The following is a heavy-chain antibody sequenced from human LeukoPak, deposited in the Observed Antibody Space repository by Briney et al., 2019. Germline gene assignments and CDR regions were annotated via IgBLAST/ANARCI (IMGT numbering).Heavy chain of an antibody. J-gene: IGHJ3*02. Sequence: ASVKVSCKASGHTFTGYYMHWVRQAPGQGLEWMGWINANSGDTNYAQKFQGRVTMTRDTSISTAYMELSRLRSDDTAVYYCARGRTYYYDSSGYPDDAFDIWGQGTMVTVSS. V-gene: IGHV1-2*02. CDR3: ARGRTYYYDSSGYPDDAFDI. CDR2: INANSGDT. CDR1: GHTFTGYY. D-gene: IGHD3-22*01.